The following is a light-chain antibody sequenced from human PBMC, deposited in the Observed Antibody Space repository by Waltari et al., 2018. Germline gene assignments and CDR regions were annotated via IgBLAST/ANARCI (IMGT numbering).Light chain of an antibody. CDR2: KGI. CDR3: SMYMGSGVWV. J-gene: IGLJ3*02. CDR1: SGSISSNSY. V-gene: IGLV8-61*01. Sequence: QTVVTQEPSLSVSPGGTVTLTCALSSGSISSNSYPTWYQQTPGQPPRTLVYKGISRSAGVPDRFSGSILGTTAALTITGAQADDESDYYCSMYMGSGVWVFGGGTKLTVL.